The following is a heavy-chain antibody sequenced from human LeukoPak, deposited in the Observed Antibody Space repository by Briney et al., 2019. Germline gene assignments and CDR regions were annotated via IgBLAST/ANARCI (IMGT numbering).Heavy chain of an antibody. V-gene: IGHV1-46*01. CDR1: GYTFTSYY. CDR2: INPSGGST. J-gene: IGHJ6*02. CDR3: ARELPIAVAGRGRRFYGMDV. D-gene: IGHD6-19*01. Sequence: ASVKVSCKASGYTFTSYYMHWVRHAPGQGLEWMGIINPSGGSTSYAQKFQGRVTMTRDTSTSTVYMELSSLRSEDTAVYYCARELPIAVAGRGRRFYGMDVWGQGTMVTVSS.